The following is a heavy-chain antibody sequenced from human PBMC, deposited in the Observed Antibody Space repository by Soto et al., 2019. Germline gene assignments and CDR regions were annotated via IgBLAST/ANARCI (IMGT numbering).Heavy chain of an antibody. CDR1: GDSVSIYSGA. CDR3: ARLIGNSWLDS. V-gene: IGHV6-1*01. D-gene: IGHD2-8*01. Sequence: SQTLSLTCVISGDSVSIYSGAWNWIRQSPSRGLEWLGRTYYRSKWYYDYAESVKSRIIISVDTSKNQFSLQLNSVTADDTAVYYCARLIGNSWLDSWGQGTLVTVSS. CDR2: TYYRSKWYY. J-gene: IGHJ5*01.